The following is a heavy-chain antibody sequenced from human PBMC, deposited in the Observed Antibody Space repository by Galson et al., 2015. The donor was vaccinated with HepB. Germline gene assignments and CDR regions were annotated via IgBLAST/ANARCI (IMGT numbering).Heavy chain of an antibody. CDR1: GFTVSSNY. D-gene: IGHD6-19*01. V-gene: IGHV3-66*01. J-gene: IGHJ4*02. CDR3: ARDKGSGWSPSFDY. CDR2: IYSGGST. Sequence: SLRLSCAASGFTVSSNYMSWVRQAPGKGLEWVSVIYSGGSTYYADSVKGRFTISRDNSKNTLYLQMSSLRAEDTAVYYCARDKGSGWSPSFDYWGQGTLVTVSS.